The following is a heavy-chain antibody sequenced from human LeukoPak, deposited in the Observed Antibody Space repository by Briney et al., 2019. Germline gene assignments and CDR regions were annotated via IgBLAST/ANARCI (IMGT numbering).Heavy chain of an antibody. CDR3: VKVGTGSGYYRFDY. CDR1: GFTFISYA. D-gene: IGHD3-22*01. V-gene: IGHV3-30*02. CDR2: IRYDGSNK. J-gene: IGHJ4*02. Sequence: GGSLRLSCAASGFTFISYAMHWVRQAPGKGLEWVALIRYDGSNKYYADSVKGRFTISRDNSKNTLYLQMNSLRAEDTAVYYCVKVGTGSGYYRFDYWGQGTLVTVSS.